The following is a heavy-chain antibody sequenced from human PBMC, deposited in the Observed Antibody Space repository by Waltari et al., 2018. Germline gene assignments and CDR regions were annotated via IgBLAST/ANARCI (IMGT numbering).Heavy chain of an antibody. CDR1: GGSFSGYY. CDR3: AREVGYCSGGSCLKRFDP. Sequence: QVQLQQWGAGLLKPSETLSLTCAVYGGSFSGYYWSWIRQPPGKGLEWIGEINHSGSTNYNPSLKSRVTISVGTSKNQFCLRLSSVTAADTAVYYCAREVGYCSGGSCLKRFDPWGQGTLVTVSS. D-gene: IGHD2-15*01. J-gene: IGHJ5*02. V-gene: IGHV4-34*01. CDR2: INHSGST.